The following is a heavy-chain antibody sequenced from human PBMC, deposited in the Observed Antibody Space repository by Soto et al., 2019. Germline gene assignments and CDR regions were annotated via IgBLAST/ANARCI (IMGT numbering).Heavy chain of an antibody. V-gene: IGHV3-30-3*01. CDR2: ISFDGNKK. D-gene: IGHD3-3*01. CDR3: ARGFLEWLYFP. CDR1: GFTFSTYA. J-gene: IGHJ5*02. Sequence: PVGSLRLSCAASGFTFSTYAMHWVRQAPGKGLEWVAVISFDGNKKYYADSLKGRFTISRDNSKNTLYLQMNSLRAEDTAVYYCARGFLEWLYFPWGQGTLVTVSS.